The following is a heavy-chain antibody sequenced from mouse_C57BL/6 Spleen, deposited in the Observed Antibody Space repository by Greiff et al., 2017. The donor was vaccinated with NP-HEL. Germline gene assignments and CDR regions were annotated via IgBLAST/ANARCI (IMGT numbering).Heavy chain of an antibody. J-gene: IGHJ2*01. V-gene: IGHV1-80*01. CDR2: IYPGDGDT. CDR1: GYAFSSYW. D-gene: IGHD2-4*01. Sequence: VQLQESGAELVKPGASVKISCKASGYAFSSYWMNWVKQRPGKGLEWIGQIYPGDGDTNYNGKFKGKATLTADKSSSTAYMQLSSLTSEDSAVYFCAFIGDYDEGLRYFDYWGQGTTLTVSS. CDR3: AFIGDYDEGLRYFDY.